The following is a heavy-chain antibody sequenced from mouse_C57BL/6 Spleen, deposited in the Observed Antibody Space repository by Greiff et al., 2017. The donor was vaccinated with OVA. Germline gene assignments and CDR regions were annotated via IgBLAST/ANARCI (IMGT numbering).Heavy chain of an antibody. V-gene: IGHV1-50*01. Sequence: QVQLQQPGAELVKPGASVKLSCKASGYTFTSYWMQWVKQRPGQGLQWIGEIDPSDSYTNYNQKFKGKATLTVDTSSSTAYMQLSSLTSEDSAVYYCARGTTDWGQGTLVTVSA. CDR2: IDPSDSYT. D-gene: IGHD1-1*01. J-gene: IGHJ3*01. CDR1: GYTFTSYW. CDR3: ARGTTD.